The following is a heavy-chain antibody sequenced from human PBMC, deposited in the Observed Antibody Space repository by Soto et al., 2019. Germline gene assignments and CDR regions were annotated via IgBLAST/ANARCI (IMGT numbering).Heavy chain of an antibody. D-gene: IGHD6-6*01. Sequence: QVQLVQSGAEVKKPGASVKVSCKASGYTFTHYDINWVRQAPGQGLEWMGWMNPNSGNTGYAQKFQGRVTMTRDTSINTVFLEQSSLRSEDTAVYYCAREGLEYSRATWFDLWGQGTLVTVSS. CDR3: AREGLEYSRATWFDL. CDR1: GYTFTHYD. J-gene: IGHJ5*02. CDR2: MNPNSGNT. V-gene: IGHV1-8*01.